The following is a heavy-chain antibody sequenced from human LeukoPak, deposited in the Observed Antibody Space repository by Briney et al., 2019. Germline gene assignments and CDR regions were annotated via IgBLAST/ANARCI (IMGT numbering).Heavy chain of an antibody. CDR2: INPSGGST. Sequence: ASVKVSCKASGYTFTSYYMHWVRQAPGQGLEWMGIINPSGGSTSYAQKFQGRVTMTRDTSTRTVYMELSSLRSEDTAVYYCASGGLVDTAMVSFVDYWGQGTLVTVSS. CDR1: GYTFTSYY. D-gene: IGHD5-18*01. V-gene: IGHV1-46*01. J-gene: IGHJ4*02. CDR3: ASGGLVDTAMVSFVDY.